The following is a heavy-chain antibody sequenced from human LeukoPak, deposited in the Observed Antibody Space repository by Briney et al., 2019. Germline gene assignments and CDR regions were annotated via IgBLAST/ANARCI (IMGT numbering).Heavy chain of an antibody. CDR3: ARGSPGYYYYYYMDV. J-gene: IGHJ6*03. D-gene: IGHD2-2*01. CDR1: GYTFTSYD. Sequence: GASVTVSCKASGYTFTSYDINWVRQAPGQGLEWMGWMNPNSGNTGYAQKFQGSVTMTRNTSISTAYMELSSLRSEDTAVYYCARGSPGYYYYYYMDVWGKGTTVTVSS. V-gene: IGHV1-8*01. CDR2: MNPNSGNT.